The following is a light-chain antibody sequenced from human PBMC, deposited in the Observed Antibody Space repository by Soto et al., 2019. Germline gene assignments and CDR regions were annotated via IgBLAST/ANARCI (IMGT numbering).Light chain of an antibody. CDR1: SSNIGNNY. Sequence: QSVLTQPPSASAAPGQKVTISCSGSSSNIGNNYVSWYQQLPGTAPKLLIYDINKRPSGIPDRFSGSKSGTSATLGITGLQTGDEADYYCGTWDSSLSAGVFGGGTKLTVL. J-gene: IGLJ2*01. CDR3: GTWDSSLSAGV. CDR2: DIN. V-gene: IGLV1-51*01.